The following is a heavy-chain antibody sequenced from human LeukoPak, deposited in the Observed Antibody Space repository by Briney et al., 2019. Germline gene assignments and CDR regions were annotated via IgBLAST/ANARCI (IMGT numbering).Heavy chain of an antibody. CDR2: ISYDGSNK. Sequence: GGSLRLSCAASGFTFSSYGMHWVRQAPGKGLEWVAVISYDGSNKYYADSVKGRFTISRDNSKNTLYLQMNSLRAEDTAVYYCAKDLQGATIPLYYYYYMDVWGKGTTVTVSS. J-gene: IGHJ6*03. CDR1: GFTFSSYG. D-gene: IGHD5-12*01. CDR3: AKDLQGATIPLYYYYYMDV. V-gene: IGHV3-30*18.